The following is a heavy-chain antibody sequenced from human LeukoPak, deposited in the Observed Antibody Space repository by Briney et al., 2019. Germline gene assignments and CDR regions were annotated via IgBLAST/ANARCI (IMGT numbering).Heavy chain of an antibody. D-gene: IGHD3-22*01. J-gene: IGHJ4*02. Sequence: SQTLSLTCTVSGGSISSGSYYWSWIRQPAGKGLEWIGRIYSSGGTNYNPSLKSRVTISLDTSKNQFSLKLSSVTAADTAVYYCATYSSGSNFDYWGQGTLVTVSS. CDR1: GGSISSGSYY. V-gene: IGHV4-61*02. CDR3: ATYSSGSNFDY. CDR2: IYSSGGT.